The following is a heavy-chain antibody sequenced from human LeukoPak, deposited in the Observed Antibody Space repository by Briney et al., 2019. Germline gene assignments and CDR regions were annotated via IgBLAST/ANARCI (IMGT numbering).Heavy chain of an antibody. D-gene: IGHD6-6*01. CDR3: ASIEYSSSLYWYFDL. CDR2: INPNSGGT. J-gene: IGHJ2*01. CDR1: GYTFTGYY. V-gene: IGHV1-2*02. Sequence: ASVKVSCKASGYTFTGYYMHWVRQAPGQGLEWMGWINPNSGGTNYAQKFQGRVTVTRDTSISTAYMELSRLRSDDTAVYYCASIEYSSSLYWYFDLWGRGTLVTVSS.